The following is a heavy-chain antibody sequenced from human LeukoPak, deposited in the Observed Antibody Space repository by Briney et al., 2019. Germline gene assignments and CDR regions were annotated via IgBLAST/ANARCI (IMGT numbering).Heavy chain of an antibody. J-gene: IGHJ3*02. Sequence: SETLSLTCTVSGGSISSYYWSWIRQPPGKGLEWIGNIYYSGSTNYNPSLKSRVTISVDTSKNQFSLKLSSVTAADTAVYYCARAIVGAFDIWGQGTMVTVSS. D-gene: IGHD2-15*01. V-gene: IGHV4-59*01. CDR1: GGSISSYY. CDR3: ARAIVGAFDI. CDR2: IYYSGST.